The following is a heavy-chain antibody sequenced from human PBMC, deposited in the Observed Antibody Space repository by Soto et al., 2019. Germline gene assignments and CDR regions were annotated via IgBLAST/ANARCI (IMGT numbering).Heavy chain of an antibody. CDR3: ARDTQYNRNSGGMDV. D-gene: IGHD1-7*01. J-gene: IGHJ6*02. CDR2: ISYDGSNK. V-gene: IGHV3-30-3*01. Sequence: GGSLRLSCAASGFTFSSYAMHWVRQAPGKGLEWVAVISYDGSNKYYADSVKGRFTISRDNSKNTLYLQMNSLRAEDTAVYYCARDTQYNRNSGGMDVWGQGTTVTVSS. CDR1: GFTFSSYA.